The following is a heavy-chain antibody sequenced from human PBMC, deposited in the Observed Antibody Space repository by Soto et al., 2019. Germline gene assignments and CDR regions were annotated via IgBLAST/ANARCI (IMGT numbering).Heavy chain of an antibody. J-gene: IGHJ3*02. CDR2: ISSSGSTI. Sequence: PGGSLRLSCAASGFTFSDYYMSWIRQAPGKGLEWVSYISSSGSTIYYADSVKGRFTISRDNAKNSLYLQMNSLRAEDTAVYYCARGRRITMVWGAHDAFDIWGQGTMVTVSS. V-gene: IGHV3-11*01. D-gene: IGHD3-10*01. CDR3: ARGRRITMVWGAHDAFDI. CDR1: GFTFSDYY.